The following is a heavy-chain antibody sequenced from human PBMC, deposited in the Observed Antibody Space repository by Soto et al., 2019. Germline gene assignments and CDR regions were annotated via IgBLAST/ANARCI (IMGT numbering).Heavy chain of an antibody. Sequence: PGGSLRLSCAASGFTFSSYAMSWVRQAPGKGLEWVSAISGSGGSTYYADSVKGRFTISRDNSKNTLYLQMNGLRAEDTAVYYCAKNGGLSSGWYLGHDAFDIWGQGTMVTVSS. D-gene: IGHD6-19*01. CDR3: AKNGGLSSGWYLGHDAFDI. V-gene: IGHV3-23*01. CDR1: GFTFSSYA. J-gene: IGHJ3*02. CDR2: ISGSGGST.